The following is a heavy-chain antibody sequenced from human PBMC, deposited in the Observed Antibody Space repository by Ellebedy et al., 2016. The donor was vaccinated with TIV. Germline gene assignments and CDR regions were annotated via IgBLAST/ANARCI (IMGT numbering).Heavy chain of an antibody. V-gene: IGHV3-30*03. CDR2: ISYDESEK. CDR1: GFTFGSYG. Sequence: GGSLRLSCAASGFTFGSYGMHWVRQAPGKGLEWVAFISYDESEKNYADSVRGRFTIFRDKSRNSVYLQMTSLRLKDTAVYYCARVFDSYYFDYWGQGTLLTVSS. D-gene: IGHD3-10*02. CDR3: ARVFDSYYFDY. J-gene: IGHJ4*02.